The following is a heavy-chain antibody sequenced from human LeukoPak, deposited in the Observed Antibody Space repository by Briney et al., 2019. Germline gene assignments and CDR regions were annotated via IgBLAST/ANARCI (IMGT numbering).Heavy chain of an antibody. CDR3: ARVRHSSGWLDY. Sequence: SVKVSCKASGGTFSSYAISWVRQAPGQGLEWMGGIIPIFGTANYAQKFQGRVAITADESTSTAYMELSSLRSEDTAVYYCARVRHSSGWLDYWGQGTLVTVSS. V-gene: IGHV1-69*13. D-gene: IGHD6-19*01. CDR1: GGTFSSYA. CDR2: IIPIFGTA. J-gene: IGHJ4*02.